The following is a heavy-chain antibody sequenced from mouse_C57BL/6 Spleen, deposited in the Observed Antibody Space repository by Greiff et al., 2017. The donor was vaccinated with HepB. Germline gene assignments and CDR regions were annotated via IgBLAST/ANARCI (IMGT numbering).Heavy chain of an antibody. CDR3: ARESELSLFAY. D-gene: IGHD3-2*02. J-gene: IGHJ3*01. CDR1: GYTFTSYW. CDR2: IDPSDSET. V-gene: IGHV1-52*01. Sequence: QVQLQQSGAELVRPGSSVKLSCKASGYTFTSYWMHWVKQRPIQGLEWIGNIDPSDSETHYNQKFKDKATLTVDKSSSTAYMQLSSLTSEDSAVYYCARESELSLFAYWGQGTLVTVSA.